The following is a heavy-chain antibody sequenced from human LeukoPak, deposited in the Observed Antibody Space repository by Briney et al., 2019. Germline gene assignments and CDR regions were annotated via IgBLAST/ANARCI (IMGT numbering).Heavy chain of an antibody. D-gene: IGHD3-3*01. CDR3: AKEQELRFLEWSAGGPIFDY. CDR2: ISWNSGSI. V-gene: IGHV3-9*01. CDR1: GFTFDDYA. Sequence: PGRSLRLSCAASGFTFDDYAMHWVRQAPGKGLEWVSGISWNSGSIGYADSVKGRFTISRDNAKNSLYLQMNSLRAEDTALYYCAKEQELRFLEWSAGGPIFDYWGQGTLVTVSS. J-gene: IGHJ4*02.